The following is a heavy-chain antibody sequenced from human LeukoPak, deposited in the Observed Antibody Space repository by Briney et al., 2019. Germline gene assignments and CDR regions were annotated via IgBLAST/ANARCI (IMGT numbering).Heavy chain of an antibody. CDR3: TAGLGKTDDDS. V-gene: IGHV3-15*01. CDR2: VRTTAEGETT. CDR1: GFNFNDAW. J-gene: IGHJ4*02. Sequence: GGPLRLSCEGSGFNFNDAWMSWIRQAPGKGLEWVGRVRTTAEGETTDYAAPVRGRFIISRDDSKNMVFLQMNRLETEDTAIYYCTAGLGKTDDDSWGQGTLVTVSS. D-gene: IGHD4-11*01.